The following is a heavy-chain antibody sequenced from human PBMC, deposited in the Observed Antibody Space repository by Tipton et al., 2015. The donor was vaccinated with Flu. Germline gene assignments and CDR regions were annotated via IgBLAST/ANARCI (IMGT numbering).Heavy chain of an antibody. CDR1: GFTFRSYG. V-gene: IGHV3-33*01. CDR2: VWYDGSNE. CDR3: ARDEEPAAYYFDY. Sequence: SLRLSCAASGFTFRSYGMHWVRQAPGKGLEWVAVVWYDGSNEYYADSVKGRFTISRDNSKNTLYLQMNSLRAGDTAVYYCARDEEPAAYYFDYWGQGTLVTVSS. J-gene: IGHJ4*02. D-gene: IGHD2-2*01.